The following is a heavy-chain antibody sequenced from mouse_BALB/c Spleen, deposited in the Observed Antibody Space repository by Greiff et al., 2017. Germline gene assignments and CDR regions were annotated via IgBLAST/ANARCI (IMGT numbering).Heavy chain of an antibody. V-gene: IGHV5-12-2*01. CDR2: ISNGGGST. CDR1: GFTFSSYT. J-gene: IGHJ3*01. CDR3: ARPYGNSAWFAY. D-gene: IGHD2-1*01. Sequence: EVQLQQSGGGLVQPGGSLKLSCAASGFTFSSYTMSWVRQTPEKRLEWVAYISNGGGSTYYPDTVKGRFTISRDNAKNTLYLQMSSLKSEDTAMYYCARPYGNSAWFAYWGQGTLVTVSA.